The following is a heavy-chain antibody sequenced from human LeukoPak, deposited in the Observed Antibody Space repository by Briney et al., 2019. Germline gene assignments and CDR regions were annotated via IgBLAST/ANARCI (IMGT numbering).Heavy chain of an antibody. CDR1: GYSISTGYY. CDR3: ARAYSSSWYFNWFDP. Sequence: SETLSLTCTVSGYSISTGYYWGWIRQPPGKGLEWIGSIYHSGNTSYNPSLKSRVSISVDTSKNQFSLKLSSVTAADTAVYFCARAYSSSWYFNWFDPWGQGTLVTVSS. CDR2: IYHSGNT. J-gene: IGHJ5*02. D-gene: IGHD6-13*01. V-gene: IGHV4-38-2*02.